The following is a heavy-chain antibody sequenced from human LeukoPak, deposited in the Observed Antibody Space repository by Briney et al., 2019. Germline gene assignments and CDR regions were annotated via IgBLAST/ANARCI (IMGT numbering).Heavy chain of an antibody. CDR2: VSDSGGRT. CDR1: GFTFSSYA. Sequence: TGGSLRLSCAASGFTFSSYAMSWVRQAPGKGLEWVSAVSDSGGRTYNADSVKGRFTISRDNSKNTLYLQINSLRAEDTAVYYCAKDRFLGSENYGQFDCWGQGTLVTVSS. J-gene: IGHJ4*02. V-gene: IGHV3-23*01. CDR3: AKDRFLGSENYGQFDC. D-gene: IGHD3-10*01.